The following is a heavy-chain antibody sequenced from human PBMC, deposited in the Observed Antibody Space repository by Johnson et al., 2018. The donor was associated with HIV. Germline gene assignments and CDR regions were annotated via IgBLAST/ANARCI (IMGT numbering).Heavy chain of an antibody. CDR3: AKGRWEATTYDDAFDI. J-gene: IGHJ3*02. CDR2: IRYDGSNK. CDR1: GFTFSSYG. D-gene: IGHD1-26*01. Sequence: QVQLVESGGGVVQPGGSLRLSCAASGFTFSSYGMHWVRQAPGKGLEWVAFIRYDGSNKYYADSVKGRFTISRDNSKNTLYLQMNSLRAGDTAVYYCAKGRWEATTYDDAFDIWGQGTMVTVSS. V-gene: IGHV3-30*02.